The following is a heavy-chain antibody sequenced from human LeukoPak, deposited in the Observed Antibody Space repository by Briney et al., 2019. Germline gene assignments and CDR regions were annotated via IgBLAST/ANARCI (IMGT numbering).Heavy chain of an antibody. Sequence: PGGSLRLSCAASGFTVSSNCMSWVRQAPGKGLEWVSIIYSGGGTYYADSVKGRFTISRDNSKNMLYFQMNILRAEDTAVYYCARQLGSSGHGYWGQGTLVTVSS. CDR2: IYSGGGT. D-gene: IGHD6-19*01. V-gene: IGHV3-53*01. J-gene: IGHJ4*02. CDR3: ARQLGSSGHGY. CDR1: GFTVSSNC.